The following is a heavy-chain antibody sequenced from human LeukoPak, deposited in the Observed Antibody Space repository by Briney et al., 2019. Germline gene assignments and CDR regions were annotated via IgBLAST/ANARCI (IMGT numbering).Heavy chain of an antibody. J-gene: IGHJ5*02. V-gene: IGHV3-69-1*02. D-gene: IGHD2-2*01. CDR1: GYIFSSYA. CDR2: ISGGNHI. Sequence: PGGSERLFCGFSGYIFSSYAMSWVRQAPGKALEWVLYISGGNHIYYADSVKGRFTISRDNARNSLSLQMNALRAEDTAVYYCTREDCDNVRCYGASDAWGEGTLVTVSS. CDR3: TREDCDNVRCYGASDA.